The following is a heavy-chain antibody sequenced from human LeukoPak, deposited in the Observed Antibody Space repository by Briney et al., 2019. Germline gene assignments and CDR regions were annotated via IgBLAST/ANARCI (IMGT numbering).Heavy chain of an antibody. D-gene: IGHD1-26*01. CDR1: RFTFSNYW. Sequence: GGSLRLSCAASRFTFSNYWMHWVRQAPGKGLEWVSSISSSSSYIYYADLVKGRFTISRDNAKNSLYLQMNSLRAEDTAVYYCARDKMGATGYWGQGTLVTVSS. CDR3: ARDKMGATGY. V-gene: IGHV3-21*01. J-gene: IGHJ4*02. CDR2: ISSSSSYI.